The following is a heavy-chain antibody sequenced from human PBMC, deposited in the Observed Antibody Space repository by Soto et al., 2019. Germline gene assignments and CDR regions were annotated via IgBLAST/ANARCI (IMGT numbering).Heavy chain of an antibody. Sequence: GGSLRLSCAASGFTFSGHGIHWVRQAPGKGLEWVAVMWYDGSNKYYADSVKGRFTISRDNAKNTLYLQMNSLRAEDTAVYYCAKDPGTDYFDSWGQGTLVTVSS. CDR3: AKDPGTDYFDS. CDR2: MWYDGSNK. CDR1: GFTFSGHG. V-gene: IGHV3-33*06. J-gene: IGHJ4*02.